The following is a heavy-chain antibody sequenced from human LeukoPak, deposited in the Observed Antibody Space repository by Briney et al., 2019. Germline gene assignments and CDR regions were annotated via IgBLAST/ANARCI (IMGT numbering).Heavy chain of an antibody. CDR1: GFTMSHYG. D-gene: IGHD3/OR15-3a*01. CDR3: AKHFCTGLDCSLFDS. J-gene: IGHJ4*02. V-gene: IGHV3-23*01. CDR2: IRSAVETT. Sequence: GGSLRLSCAASGFTMSHYGVSWVRQAPGKGLEWISGIRSAVETTHYADSVKGRYIISRDNSKNALSLQLNSLRPEDTALYYCAKHFCTGLDCSLFDSWGQGTLVTVSS.